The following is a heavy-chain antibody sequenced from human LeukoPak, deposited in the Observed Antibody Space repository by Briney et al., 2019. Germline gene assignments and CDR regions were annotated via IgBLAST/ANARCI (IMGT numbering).Heavy chain of an antibody. CDR3: ARDKRVYYGSGSQY. CDR1: GYTFTGYY. Sequence: ASVKVSCKASGYTFTGYYMHWVRQAPGQGLEWMGRINPNSGGTNYAQKFQGRFTMTRDTSISTAYMELSRLRSDDTAVYYCARDKRVYYGSGSQYWGQGTLVTVSS. J-gene: IGHJ4*02. CDR2: INPNSGGT. D-gene: IGHD3-10*01. V-gene: IGHV1-2*06.